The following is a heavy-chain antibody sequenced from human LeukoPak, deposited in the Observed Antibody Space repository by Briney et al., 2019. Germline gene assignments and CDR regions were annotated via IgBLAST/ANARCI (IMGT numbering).Heavy chain of an antibody. V-gene: IGHV4-39*01. Sequence: SESLSLTCTVSGGSISSSTHYWGWIRQPPGKGLEWIGSLYYSGSTYYNPSLKTRVTISLDTSKNQFSLKVTSVTAADTAVYYCARQSVGATPYWYFDLWAVAPWSLSPQ. CDR3: ARQSVGATPYWYFDL. J-gene: IGHJ2*01. CDR1: GGSISSSTHY. CDR2: LYYSGST. D-gene: IGHD1-26*01.